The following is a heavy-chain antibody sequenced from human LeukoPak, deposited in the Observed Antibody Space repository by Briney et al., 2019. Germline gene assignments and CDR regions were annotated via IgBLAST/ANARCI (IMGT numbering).Heavy chain of an antibody. D-gene: IGHD3-3*01. CDR1: GGTFSSYA. Sequence: SVKVSCKASGGTFSSYAISWVRQAPGQGLEWMGGIIPIFGTANYAQKFQGRVTITADESTSTAYMELSSLRSEGTAVYYCARGGVWSPQNWFDPWGQGTLVTVSS. V-gene: IGHV1-69*13. J-gene: IGHJ5*02. CDR2: IIPIFGTA. CDR3: ARGGVWSPQNWFDP.